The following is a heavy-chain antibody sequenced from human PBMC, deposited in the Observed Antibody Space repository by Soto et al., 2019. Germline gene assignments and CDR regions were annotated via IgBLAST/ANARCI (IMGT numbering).Heavy chain of an antibody. CDR3: ANEGLALRESEYYFDY. CDR2: ISYDGSNK. D-gene: IGHD3-9*01. V-gene: IGHV3-30*18. Sequence: GWSLRLACASSGFTFISYGMHWVRQAPGKGLEWVAVISYDGSNKYYADSVKGRFTISRDNSKNTLYLQMNSLRAEDTAVYYCANEGLALRESEYYFDYWGQGTLVTVSS. CDR1: GFTFISYG. J-gene: IGHJ4*02.